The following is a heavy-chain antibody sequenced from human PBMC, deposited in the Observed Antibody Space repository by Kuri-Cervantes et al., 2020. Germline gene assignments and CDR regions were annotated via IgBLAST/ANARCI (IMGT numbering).Heavy chain of an antibody. D-gene: IGHD4-17*01. CDR2: TNSDGSST. J-gene: IGHJ3*02. CDR3: ARTDYGDLWADAFDI. Sequence: GESLKISCAASGFTFSSYWMHWVRQAPGKGLVWVSRTNSDGSSTSYADSVKGRFTISRDNAKNSLYLQMNSLRAEDTAVYYCARTDYGDLWADAFDIWGQGTMVTVSS. CDR1: GFTFSSYW. V-gene: IGHV3-74*01.